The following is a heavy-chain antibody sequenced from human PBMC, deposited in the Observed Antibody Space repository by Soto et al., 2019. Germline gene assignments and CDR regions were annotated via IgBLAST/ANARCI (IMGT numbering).Heavy chain of an antibody. CDR2: IWYDGSNK. Sequence: QEQLVESGGGVVQPGRSLKLSCAASGFIFSSYAMHWVRQAPGKGLEWVAAIWYDGSNKYYADSVRGRFTISRDNSKNTLYLQLNSLRADDTAVYYCAREVPMWPRYFDDWGQGTLVTVSS. CDR1: GFIFSSYA. V-gene: IGHV3-33*01. J-gene: IGHJ4*02. D-gene: IGHD2-21*01. CDR3: AREVPMWPRYFDD.